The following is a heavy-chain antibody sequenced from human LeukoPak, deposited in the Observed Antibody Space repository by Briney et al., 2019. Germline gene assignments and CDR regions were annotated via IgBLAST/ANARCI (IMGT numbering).Heavy chain of an antibody. J-gene: IGHJ6*02. D-gene: IGHD3-9*01. CDR3: ARSIGLTGGGVDV. V-gene: IGHV3-11*01. CDR2: ITDSGSTI. Sequence: GGSLRLSCAASGFTFSNAWMSWVRQAPGKGLEWVSYITDSGSTIHYADSVNGRFTISRDNAKNSLYLQMNSLRAEDSAVYYCARSIGLTGGGVDVWGRGTTVTVSS. CDR1: GFTFSNAW.